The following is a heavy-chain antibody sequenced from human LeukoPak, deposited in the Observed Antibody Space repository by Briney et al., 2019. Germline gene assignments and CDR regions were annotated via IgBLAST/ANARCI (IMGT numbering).Heavy chain of an antibody. CDR3: ARGGFGSGWYRGNWFDP. CDR2: IYHSGST. J-gene: IGHJ5*02. V-gene: IGHV4-38-2*01. D-gene: IGHD6-19*01. Sequence: SETLSLTCAVSGYSIRSGYYWGWSRQPPGKVLEWIGSIYHSGSTYYNPSLTSRVTISVGTSKNKFSLKLSSVTAAATAVYCCARGGFGSGWYRGNWFDPWGQGTLVTVSS. CDR1: GYSIRSGYY.